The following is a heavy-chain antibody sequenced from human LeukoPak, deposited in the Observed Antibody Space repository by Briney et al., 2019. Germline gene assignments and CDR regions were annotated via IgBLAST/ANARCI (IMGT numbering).Heavy chain of an antibody. CDR2: INSDGSSR. Sequence: GGSLRLSCAAAGFTFSNYCMHWVRHAPGKGLVWVSRINSDGSSRNYADSVKGRSTISRDNAKNTLYLQMNSLRAEDTAVYYCASASSHRIAAGGDYWGQGTLVTVSS. CDR1: GFTFSNYC. CDR3: ASASSHRIAAGGDY. V-gene: IGHV3-74*01. D-gene: IGHD6-13*01. J-gene: IGHJ4*02.